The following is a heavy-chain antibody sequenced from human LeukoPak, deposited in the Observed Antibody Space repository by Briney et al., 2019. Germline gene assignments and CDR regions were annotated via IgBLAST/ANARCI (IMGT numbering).Heavy chain of an antibody. V-gene: IGHV1-2*02. D-gene: IGHD5-18*01. Sequence: ASVKVSCKASGYTFTGYYMHWVRQAPGQGLEWMGWINPNSGGTNCAQKFQGRVTMTRDTSISTAYMELSRLRSDDTAVYYCARGDRGYSYGYGLGYYYYMDVWGKGTTVTISS. J-gene: IGHJ6*03. CDR1: GYTFTGYY. CDR3: ARGDRGYSYGYGLGYYYYMDV. CDR2: INPNSGGT.